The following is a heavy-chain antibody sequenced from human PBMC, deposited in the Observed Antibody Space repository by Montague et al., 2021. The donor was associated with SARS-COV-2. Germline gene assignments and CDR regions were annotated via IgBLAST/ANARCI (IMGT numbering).Heavy chain of an antibody. CDR3: ARQPYLASAYYFDY. J-gene: IGHJ4*02. CDR1: GASITTYY. Sequence: SETLSLTCSVSGASITTYYWSWIRQAPGKGLEWIAYIFHGGHTNYNPSLRSRVAISIDTSRDQFSLSLTSITAADTAVYYCARQPYLASAYYFDYWGLGTLVTVSS. CDR2: IFHGGHT. V-gene: IGHV4-59*01. D-gene: IGHD3-10*01.